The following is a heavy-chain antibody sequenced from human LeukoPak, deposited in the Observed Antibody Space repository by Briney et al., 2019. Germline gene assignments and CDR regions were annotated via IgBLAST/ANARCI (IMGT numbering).Heavy chain of an antibody. V-gene: IGHV3-23*01. CDR2: ISGSGGST. CDR3: AKGDIVVLPAAGGSCFDY. Sequence: GGSLRLSCAASGLTFSSYAMSWVRQAPGKGLEWVSTISGSGGSTYYADSVKGRFTISRDNSKNTVYLQMNSLRAEDTAVYYCAKGDIVVLPAAGGSCFDYWGQGTLVTVSS. D-gene: IGHD2-2*01. J-gene: IGHJ4*02. CDR1: GLTFSSYA.